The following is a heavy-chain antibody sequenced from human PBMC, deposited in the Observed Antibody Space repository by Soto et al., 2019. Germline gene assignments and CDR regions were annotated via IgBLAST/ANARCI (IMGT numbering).Heavy chain of an antibody. CDR2: ISGSGGST. D-gene: IGHD6-13*01. J-gene: IGHJ4*02. CDR3: AKRDSSSWSFDY. V-gene: IGHV3-23*01. CDR1: GFTFSSYA. Sequence: EVQLLESGGGLVQPGGSLRLSCAASGFTFSSYAMSWVRQAPGKGLEWVSAISGSGGSTYYADSVKGRFTISRDNSKNTLYLQRNSLRAEDTAVYYCAKRDSSSWSFDYWGQGTLVTVSS.